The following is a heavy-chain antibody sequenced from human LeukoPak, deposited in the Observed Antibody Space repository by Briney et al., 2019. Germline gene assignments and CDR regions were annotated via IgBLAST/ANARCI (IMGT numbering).Heavy chain of an antibody. CDR3: ARITVTTSLSWFDP. CDR2: ISSSSSTI. V-gene: IGHV3-48*04. J-gene: IGHJ5*02. CDR1: GFTFSSYS. Sequence: PGGSLRLSCAASGFTFSSYSMNWVRQAPGKGLEWVSYISSSSSTIYYADPAKGRFTISRDNAKNSLYLQMNSLRAEDTAVYYCARITVTTSLSWFDPWGQGTLVTVSS. D-gene: IGHD4-17*01.